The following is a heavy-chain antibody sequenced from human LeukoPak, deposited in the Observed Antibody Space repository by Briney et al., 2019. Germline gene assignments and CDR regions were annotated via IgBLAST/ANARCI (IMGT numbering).Heavy chain of an antibody. J-gene: IGHJ4*02. CDR2: ISYDGSNK. Sequence: GGSLRLSCEASGFTFSSYSMNWVRQAPGKGLEWVAVISYDGSNKYYADSVKGRFTISRDNSKNTLYLQMDSLRAEDTAVYYCARSANYLEWSYNDYWGQGTLVTVSS. CDR1: GFTFSSYS. V-gene: IGHV3-30*04. CDR3: ARSANYLEWSYNDY. D-gene: IGHD3-3*01.